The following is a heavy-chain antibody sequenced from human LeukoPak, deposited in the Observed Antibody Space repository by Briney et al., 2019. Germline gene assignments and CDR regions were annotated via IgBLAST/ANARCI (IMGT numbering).Heavy chain of an antibody. CDR2: ISGSGGST. V-gene: IGHV3-23*01. CDR1: GFTFSSYA. J-gene: IGHJ3*02. CDR3: AKVDYDFWSGYFDAFDI. D-gene: IGHD3-3*01. Sequence: PGGSLRLSCAASGFTFSSYAMSWVRQAPGKGLEWVSAISGSGGSTYYADSVKGRFTISRDNSKNTLYLQMNSLRAEDTAVYYCAKVDYDFWSGYFDAFDIWGQGTMVTVSS.